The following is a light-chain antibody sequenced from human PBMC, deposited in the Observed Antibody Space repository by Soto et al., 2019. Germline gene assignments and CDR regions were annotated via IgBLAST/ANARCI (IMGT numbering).Light chain of an antibody. CDR1: QSVSSY. V-gene: IGKV3-11*01. J-gene: IGKJ4*01. CDR2: DAS. Sequence: IVLPQSPATLSLTPGERAPLSCRASQSVSSYLAWYQQKPGQAPRLLIYDASNRATGIPARFSGSGSGTDFTLTISSLDPEDFAVYYCQQRSNWPLTFGGGSKVDIK. CDR3: QQRSNWPLT.